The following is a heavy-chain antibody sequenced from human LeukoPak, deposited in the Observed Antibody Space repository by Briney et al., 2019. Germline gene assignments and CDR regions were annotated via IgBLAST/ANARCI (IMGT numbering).Heavy chain of an antibody. J-gene: IGHJ1*01. CDR1: GFTFSSYV. Sequence: GGSLRLSCAASGFTFSSYVMSWVRQAPGKGLEWVSGISGSGGITYYTDSVKGRFTISRDNSKNTQSLQMNSLRAEDTAVYYCAKDDDWGRYKHWGQGTLVTVSS. V-gene: IGHV3-23*01. D-gene: IGHD3-16*01. CDR2: ISGSGGIT. CDR3: AKDDDWGRYKH.